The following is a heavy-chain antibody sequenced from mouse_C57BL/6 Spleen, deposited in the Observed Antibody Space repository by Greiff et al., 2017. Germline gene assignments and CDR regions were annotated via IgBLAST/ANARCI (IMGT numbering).Heavy chain of an antibody. CDR2: IYPGSGNT. D-gene: IGHD2-4*01. J-gene: IGHJ3*01. CDR3: ARGGIYYDYDGGFAY. CDR1: GYSFTSYY. V-gene: IGHV1-66*01. Sequence: VKLMESGPELVKPGASVKISCKASGYSFTSYYIHWVKQRPGQGLEWIGWIYPGSGNTKYNEKFKGKATLTADTSSSTAYMQLSSLTSEDSAVYYCARGGIYYDYDGGFAYWGQGTLVTVSA.